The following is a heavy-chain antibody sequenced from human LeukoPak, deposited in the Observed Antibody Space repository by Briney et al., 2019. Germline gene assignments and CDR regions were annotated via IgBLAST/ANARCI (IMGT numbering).Heavy chain of an antibody. CDR3: AKGSNGGSLFDY. Sequence: GGSLRLSCAASGFTFSSYAMSWVRQPQGRGLEWVSAISGSGGSTYYADSVKGRFTISRDNSKNTLYLQMNSLRAEDTAVYYCAKGSNGGSLFDYWGQGTLVTVSS. CDR2: ISGSGGST. CDR1: GFTFSSYA. D-gene: IGHD4-23*01. V-gene: IGHV3-23*01. J-gene: IGHJ4*02.